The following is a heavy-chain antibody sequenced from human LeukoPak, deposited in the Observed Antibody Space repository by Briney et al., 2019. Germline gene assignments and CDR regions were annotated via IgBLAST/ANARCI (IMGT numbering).Heavy chain of an antibody. V-gene: IGHV1-18*01. Sequence: GASVKVSCKASVYSFSNYGLSWVRQAPGQGLEWMGWISGYNGNTNYAQNLQGRVTMTTDTSTSTAFMELRSLRSDDTAVYYCARDNAITMVRGVINWFDPWGQGTLVTVSS. CDR3: ARDNAITMVRGVINWFDP. CDR1: VYSFSNYG. J-gene: IGHJ5*02. CDR2: ISGYNGNT. D-gene: IGHD3-10*01.